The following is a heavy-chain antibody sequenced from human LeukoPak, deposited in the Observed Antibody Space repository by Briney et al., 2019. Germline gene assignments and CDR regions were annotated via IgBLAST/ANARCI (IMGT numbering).Heavy chain of an antibody. D-gene: IGHD3-10*01. J-gene: IGHJ3*02. CDR3: ARLMVRGVNDAFDI. V-gene: IGHV4-39*01. CDR1: GGSISSSSYY. Sequence: SETLSLTCTVSGGSISSSSYYWGWIRQPPGKGLEWIGSIYYSGSTYYNPSLKSRVTISVDTSKNQFSLKLSSVTAADTAAYYCARLMVRGVNDAFDIWGQGTMVTVSS. CDR2: IYYSGST.